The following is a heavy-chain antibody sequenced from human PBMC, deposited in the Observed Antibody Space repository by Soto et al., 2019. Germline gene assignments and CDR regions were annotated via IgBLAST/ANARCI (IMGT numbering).Heavy chain of an antibody. CDR1: GFTFNDYT. CDR2: IRSKAYGGTT. Sequence: GSLRLSCTASGFTFNDYTLSWVRQAPGKRLEWVGFIRSKAYGGTTEYAASVKGRFTISRDDSKSIAYLQMNSLKTEDTAVYYCTAGKLYPSLDFDYWGQGTLVTVS. J-gene: IGHJ4*02. D-gene: IGHD2-8*01. V-gene: IGHV3-49*04. CDR3: TAGKLYPSLDFDY.